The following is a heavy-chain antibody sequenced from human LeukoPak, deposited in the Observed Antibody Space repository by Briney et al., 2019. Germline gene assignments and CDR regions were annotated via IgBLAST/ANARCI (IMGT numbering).Heavy chain of an antibody. V-gene: IGHV4-4*07. CDR2: IYTSGST. CDR3: ARDPSGSYSSEAWFDY. Sequence: PSETLSLTCTVSGGSLSSYYWSWIRQPAGKGLEWVGRIYTSGSTNYNPSLKSRVTISVDTSKNQFSLKLSSVTAADTAVYYCARDPSGSYSSEAWFDYWGQGTLVTVSS. D-gene: IGHD1-26*01. J-gene: IGHJ4*02. CDR1: GGSLSSYY.